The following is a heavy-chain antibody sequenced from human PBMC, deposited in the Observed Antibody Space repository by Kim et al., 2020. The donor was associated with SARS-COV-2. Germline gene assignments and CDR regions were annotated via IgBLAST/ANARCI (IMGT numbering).Heavy chain of an antibody. D-gene: IGHD2-21*02. Sequence: GGSLRLSCAASGFTFSDYYMSWIRQAPGKGLEWVSYISSSGSTIYYADSVKGRFTISRDNAKNSLYLQMNSLRAEDTAVYYCARGFPARDRCWWLGGGDCYSRFDYWGQGTLVTVSS. CDR1: GFTFSDYY. CDR2: ISSSGSTI. J-gene: IGHJ4*02. V-gene: IGHV3-11*01. CDR3: ARGFPARDRCWWLGGGDCYSRFDY.